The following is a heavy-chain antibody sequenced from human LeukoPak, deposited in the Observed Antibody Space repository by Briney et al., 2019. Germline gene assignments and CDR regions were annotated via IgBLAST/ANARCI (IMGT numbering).Heavy chain of an antibody. D-gene: IGHD3-9*01. V-gene: IGHV3-30*18. CDR2: ISYDGSNK. CDR3: AKDYDILTGFDY. J-gene: IGHJ4*02. CDR1: GFTLSSYG. Sequence: GGSLRLSCAASGFTLSSYGMHWVRQAPGKGLEWVAVISYDGSNKYYADSVKGRFTISRDNSKNTLYLQMNSLRAEDTAVYYCAKDYDILTGFDYWGQGTLVTVSS.